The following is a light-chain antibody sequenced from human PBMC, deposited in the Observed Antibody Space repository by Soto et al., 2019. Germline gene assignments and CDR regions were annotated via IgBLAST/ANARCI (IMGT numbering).Light chain of an antibody. CDR3: CSYAGSSLYV. CDR2: EGS. CDR1: SSDVGGYNL. V-gene: IGLV2-23*01. Sequence: LTQPASVSGSPGQSITISCTGTSSDVGGYNLVSWYQQHPGKAPKLMIYEGSKRPSGVSNRFSGSKSGNTASLTISGLQAEDEADYYCCSYAGSSLYVFGTGTKVTVL. J-gene: IGLJ1*01.